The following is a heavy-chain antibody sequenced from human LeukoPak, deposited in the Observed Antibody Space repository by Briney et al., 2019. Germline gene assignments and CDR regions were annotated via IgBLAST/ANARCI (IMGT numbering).Heavy chain of an antibody. CDR3: TRDVPPFYDILTGYYPYYYGMDV. CDR2: IRSKAYGGTT. D-gene: IGHD3-9*01. Sequence: PGGSLRLSCAASGFTFGDYAMSWFRQAPGKGLEWVGFIRSKAYGGTTEYAASVKGRFTISRDDSKSIAYLQMNSLKTEDTAVYYCTRDVPPFYDILTGYYPYYYGMDVWGQGTTVTVSS. J-gene: IGHJ6*02. CDR1: GFTFGDYA. V-gene: IGHV3-49*03.